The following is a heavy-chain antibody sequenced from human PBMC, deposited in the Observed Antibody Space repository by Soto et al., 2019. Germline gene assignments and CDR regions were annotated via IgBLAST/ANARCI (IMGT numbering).Heavy chain of an antibody. D-gene: IGHD3-10*01. J-gene: IGHJ6*02. CDR3: ARDTGPPFIGFGESYYYYYGMDV. CDR2: INPNSGGT. V-gene: IGHV1-2*02. Sequence: GASVKVSCKASGYTFTGYYMHWVRQAPGQGLEWMGWINPNSGGTNYAQKFQGRVTMTRDTSISTAYMELSRLRSDDTAVYYCARDTGPPFIGFGESYYYYYGMDVWGQGTTVTVSS. CDR1: GYTFTGYY.